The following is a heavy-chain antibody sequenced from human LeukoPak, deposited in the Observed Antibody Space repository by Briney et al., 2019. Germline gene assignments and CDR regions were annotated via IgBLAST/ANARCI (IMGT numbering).Heavy chain of an antibody. J-gene: IGHJ4*02. CDR1: NESIDHFDYY. V-gene: IGHV4-30-2*06. D-gene: IGHD6-6*01. CDR3: ASGNRDYSSSSGGNYFDS. Sequence: SETLSLTCSVSNESIDHFDYYWPWIRQSPGKGLEWIGYIFHGGATYYNPSLKSRVTMSKDRSRNQFSLTLTSVTAADTAVYYCASGNRDYSSSSGGNYFDSWGQGTLVTVSS. CDR2: IFHGGAT.